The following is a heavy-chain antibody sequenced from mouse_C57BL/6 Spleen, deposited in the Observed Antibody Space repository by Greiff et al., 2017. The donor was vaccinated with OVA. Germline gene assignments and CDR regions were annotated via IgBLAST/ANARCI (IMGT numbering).Heavy chain of an antibody. D-gene: IGHD2-3*01. V-gene: IGHV1-54*01. Sequence: QVQLQQSGAELVRPGTSVKVSCKASGYAFTNYLIEWVKQRPGQGLAWIGVINPGSGGTKYNEKFKGKATLTADKSSSTAYMQLSSLTSEDSAVYFCARDGYYFFGDWGQGATLTFSS. J-gene: IGHJ2*01. CDR2: INPGSGGT. CDR3: ARDGYYFFGD. CDR1: GYAFTNYL.